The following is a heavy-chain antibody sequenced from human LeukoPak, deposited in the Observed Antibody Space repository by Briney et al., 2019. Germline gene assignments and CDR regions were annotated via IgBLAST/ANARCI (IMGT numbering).Heavy chain of an antibody. Sequence: ASVKVSCKASGYTFTGYYMHWVRQAPGQGLEWMGWINPNSGGTNYAQKFQGRVTMTRDTSISTAYMELSRLRSDDTAVYYCARGPGGFGELGHYYYMDVWGKGTTVTISS. V-gene: IGHV1-2*02. CDR1: GYTFTGYY. CDR3: ARGPGGFGELGHYYYMDV. J-gene: IGHJ6*03. D-gene: IGHD3-10*01. CDR2: INPNSGGT.